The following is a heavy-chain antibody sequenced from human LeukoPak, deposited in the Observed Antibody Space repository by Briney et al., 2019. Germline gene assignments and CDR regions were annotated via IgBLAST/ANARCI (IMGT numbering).Heavy chain of an antibody. CDR3: ARQASGGWYYDY. V-gene: IGHV1-2*02. Sequence: ASVKVSCKASGYTFTVYYMHWVRQAPGQGLEWMGWINLNSGGAHYAQKFQGRVSMTRDTSISTIYMELSRLTSRDTAVYYCARQASGGWYYDYWGQGTPVTVSS. CDR1: GYTFTVYY. D-gene: IGHD6-19*01. J-gene: IGHJ4*02. CDR2: INLNSGGA.